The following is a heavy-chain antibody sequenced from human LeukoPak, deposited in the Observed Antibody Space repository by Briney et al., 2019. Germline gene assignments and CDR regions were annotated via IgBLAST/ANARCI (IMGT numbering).Heavy chain of an antibody. Sequence: SETLSLTCTVSGGSISNYYWSWIRQPAGKGLEWIGRIYTSGSTNYNPSLKSRVTMSVDTSKNQSSLKLRSVTAADTAVYYCAHSGYDLYSYYFVYWGQGTLVTVSS. J-gene: IGHJ4*02. V-gene: IGHV4-4*07. CDR3: AHSGYDLYSYYFVY. D-gene: IGHD5-12*01. CDR2: IYTSGST. CDR1: GGSISNYY.